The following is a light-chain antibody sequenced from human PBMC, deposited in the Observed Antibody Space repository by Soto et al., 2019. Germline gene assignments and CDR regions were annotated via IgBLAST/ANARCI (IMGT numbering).Light chain of an antibody. Sequence: NFMLTQPHSVSESPGKTVTISCTRSRGYIVNNYVQWYQQRPGRSPTTVIYEDNQRPSGVPDRFSGSIDRSSNSASLTISGLTSDDEADYYCQSYDLKPFFGGGTKVTVL. CDR3: QSYDLKPF. V-gene: IGLV6-57*01. CDR2: EDN. J-gene: IGLJ2*01. CDR1: RGYIVNNY.